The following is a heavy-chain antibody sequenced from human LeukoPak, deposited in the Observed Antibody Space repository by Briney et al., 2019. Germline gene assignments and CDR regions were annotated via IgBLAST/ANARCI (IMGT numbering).Heavy chain of an antibody. V-gene: IGHV3-21*01. J-gene: IGHJ6*02. CDR3: ATLKWTDYYYYYYGMDV. CDR1: GFTFSSYS. Sequence: GGSLRLSCAASGFTFSSYSMNWVRQAPGKGLEWVSSISSSSSYIYYADSVKGRFTISRDNAKNSLYLQMNSLRAEDTAVYYCATLKWTDYYYYYYGMDVWGQGTTVTVSS. CDR2: ISSSSSYI. D-gene: IGHD1-26*01.